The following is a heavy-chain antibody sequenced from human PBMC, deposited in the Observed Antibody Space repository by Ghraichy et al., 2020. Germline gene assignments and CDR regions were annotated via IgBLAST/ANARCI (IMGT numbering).Heavy chain of an antibody. CDR3: ARDGAYTIVLDY. CDR2: ISSQSNYI. CDR1: GFSFNNYV. D-gene: IGHD3-16*01. V-gene: IGHV3-21*01. J-gene: IGHJ4*02. Sequence: GSLRLSCAASGFSFNNYVMNWVRQAPGKGLEWVSSISSQSNYIYYADSVKGRFTISRDNAKNSVDLEMNSLRDEDTAVYYCARDGAYTIVLDYWGQGTLVTVSS.